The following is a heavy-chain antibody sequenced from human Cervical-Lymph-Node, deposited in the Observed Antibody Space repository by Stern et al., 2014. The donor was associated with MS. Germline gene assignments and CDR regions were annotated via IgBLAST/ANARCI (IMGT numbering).Heavy chain of an antibody. CDR2: IGSDGSDP. V-gene: IGHV3-74*02. D-gene: IGHD2-8*01. CDR3: AREYEVYSIQAYYGMDV. Sequence: EVQLVESGGGLVRPGGSLRLSCAASGFTFSSYWMHWVRPVPGKGLVWVSLIGSDGSDPISADSVKGRFTISRDNSRNTVYLQMNRLRAEDTAVYFCAREYEVYSIQAYYGMDVWGQGTTVIVSS. CDR1: GFTFSSYW. J-gene: IGHJ6*02.